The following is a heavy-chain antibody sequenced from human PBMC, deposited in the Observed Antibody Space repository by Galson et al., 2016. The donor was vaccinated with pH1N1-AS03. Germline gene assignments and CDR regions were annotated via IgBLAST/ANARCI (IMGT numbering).Heavy chain of an antibody. J-gene: IGHJ5*02. D-gene: IGHD3-16*01. Sequence: SLRLSCAGSTFIARSNYMSWVRQAPGKGLEWVSVIYHGEAGTSYYADSVKGRFTISRHLSTNTAHLQMNNLRVEDTATYYCATDRFGEPTTWGQGTLIIVS. CDR3: ATDRFGEPTT. CDR2: IYHGEAGTS. V-gene: IGHV3-53*01. CDR1: TFIARSNY.